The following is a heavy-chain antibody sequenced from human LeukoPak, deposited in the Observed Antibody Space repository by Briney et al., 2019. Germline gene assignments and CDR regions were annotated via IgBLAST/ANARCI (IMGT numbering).Heavy chain of an antibody. CDR2: IYSAGTT. D-gene: IGHD4-17*01. Sequence: PGGSLRLSFAVSGFTVSGNYMSWVRQAPGKGLEWVSIIYSAGTTHYADSVKGRFTISRDNSKNTLYLQMNSLRVEDTAVYYCARDGDYGDTYYFDYWGQGTLVTVSS. CDR3: ARDGDYGDTYYFDY. J-gene: IGHJ4*02. V-gene: IGHV3-66*01. CDR1: GFTVSGNY.